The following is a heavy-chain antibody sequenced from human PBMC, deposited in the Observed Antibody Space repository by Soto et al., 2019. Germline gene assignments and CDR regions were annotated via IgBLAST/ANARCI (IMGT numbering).Heavy chain of an antibody. CDR3: ARSELGKYYFYGLDL. CDR1: GFPFSSFP. Sequence: EVLLLESGGGLVQPGGSLRLSCIASGFPFSSFPMSWVRQAPGKGLGWVSTISGSGRSRYYADSGKGRFTISRDNSKNSPYLQLTRLRAEDTAVYYCARSELGKYYFYGLDLWGQGTTVTVSS. D-gene: IGHD7-27*01. CDR2: ISGSGRSR. J-gene: IGHJ6*02. V-gene: IGHV3-23*01.